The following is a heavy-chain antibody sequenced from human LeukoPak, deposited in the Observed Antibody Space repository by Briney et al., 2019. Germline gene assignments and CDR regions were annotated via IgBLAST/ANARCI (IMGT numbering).Heavy chain of an antibody. CDR2: IKSKTDGGTT. Sequence: PGVSLRLSCSASGFTFSNAWMSWVRQAPGKGLEWVVRIKSKTDGGTTDYAAPVKGSFTISRDDSKNPLYLQMNSLKTEDTAVYYCTTPYLLVWWGQGTLVTVSS. V-gene: IGHV3-15*01. CDR1: GFTFSNAW. D-gene: IGHD2-8*02. CDR3: TTPYLLVW. J-gene: IGHJ4*02.